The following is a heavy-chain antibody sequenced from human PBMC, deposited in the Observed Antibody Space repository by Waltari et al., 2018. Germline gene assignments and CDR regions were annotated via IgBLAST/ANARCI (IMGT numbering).Heavy chain of an antibody. CDR3: AKDKGNFEGGFDL. J-gene: IGHJ2*01. CDR2: ISWNSGSI. D-gene: IGHD1-7*01. CDR1: GFTFDDYA. V-gene: IGHV3-9*03. Sequence: EVQLVESGGGLVQPGRSLRLSCAASGFTFDDYAMHWVRQAPGKGLEWVSGISWNSGSIGYADSVKGRFTISRDNAKNSLYLQMNSLRAEDMALYYCAKDKGNFEGGFDLWGRGTLVTVSS.